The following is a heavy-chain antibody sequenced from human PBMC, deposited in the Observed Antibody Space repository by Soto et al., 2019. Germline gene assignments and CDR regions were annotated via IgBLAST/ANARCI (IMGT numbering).Heavy chain of an antibody. Sequence: EVQLLESGGGLVQPGGCLRLSCAASGCTFSSYAMSWVRQAPGKGLEWVSAISGSGGSTYYADSVKGRFTISRDNSKNTLYLQMNSLRAEDTAVYYCAKDPYYYDSSGYHVDFWGQGTLVTVSS. CDR2: ISGSGGST. CDR1: GCTFSSYA. D-gene: IGHD3-22*01. V-gene: IGHV3-23*01. CDR3: AKDPYYYDSSGYHVDF. J-gene: IGHJ4*02.